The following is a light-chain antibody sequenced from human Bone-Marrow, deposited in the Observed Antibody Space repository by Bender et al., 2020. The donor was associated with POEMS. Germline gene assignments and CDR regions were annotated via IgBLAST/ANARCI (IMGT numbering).Light chain of an antibody. CDR3: AVWDDSLNGWV. CDR2: SSH. J-gene: IGLJ3*02. Sequence: QSLLTQLPSASGTPGQRVTISCSGGSSNIGAHAVNWYQHLPGTAPKLLIYSSHRRPSEVPDRFSGSRSGTSASLAISGLQSEDEADYYCAVWDDSLNGWVFGGGTKLTVL. V-gene: IGLV1-44*01. CDR1: SSNIGAHA.